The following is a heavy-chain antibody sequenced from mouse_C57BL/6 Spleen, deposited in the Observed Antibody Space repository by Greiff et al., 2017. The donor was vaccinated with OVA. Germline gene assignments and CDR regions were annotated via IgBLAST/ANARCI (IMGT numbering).Heavy chain of an antibody. CDR3: VRGEYDYDWYFDV. Sequence: EVQLVESGGGLVQPKGSLKLSCAASGFSFTTYAMNWVRQAPGKGLEWVARIRRKSNNYATYYADSVKDRFTISRADSERMLYLQMNNLKTEDTAMYDGVRGEYDYDWYFDVWGTGTTVTVSS. V-gene: IGHV10-1*01. CDR1: GFSFTTYA. CDR2: IRRKSNNYAT. D-gene: IGHD2-4*01. J-gene: IGHJ1*03.